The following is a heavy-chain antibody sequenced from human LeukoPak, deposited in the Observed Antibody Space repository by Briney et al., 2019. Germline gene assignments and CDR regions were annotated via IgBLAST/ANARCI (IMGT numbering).Heavy chain of an antibody. CDR1: RYTFSSYD. D-gene: IGHD3-22*01. CDR3: ARLSQTPDYYSSGGYYYLGY. J-gene: IGHJ4*02. CDR2: MNPNTGRT. Sequence: ASVKVSCKASRYTFSSYDINWVREAAGQGLEGRGGMNPNTGRTGFAQKFQGRLTMPRDTSISTAYMELSSLRSEDTAVYYCARLSQTPDYYSSGGYYYLGYWGQGTPVTVSS. V-gene: IGHV1-8*01.